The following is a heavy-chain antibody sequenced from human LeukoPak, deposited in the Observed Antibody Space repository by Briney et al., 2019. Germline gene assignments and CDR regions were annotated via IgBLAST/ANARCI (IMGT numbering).Heavy chain of an antibody. CDR3: ARHVSGSFSY. J-gene: IGHJ4*02. Sequence: SETLSLTCTVYGGSISNYYWSCIRQPPGKGLEWIGSIYYSGSTYYNPSLKSRVTISVDTSKNQFSLKLSSVTAADTAVYYCARHVSGSFSYWGQGTLVTVSS. V-gene: IGHV4-59*05. CDR2: IYYSGST. D-gene: IGHD1-26*01. CDR1: GGSISNYY.